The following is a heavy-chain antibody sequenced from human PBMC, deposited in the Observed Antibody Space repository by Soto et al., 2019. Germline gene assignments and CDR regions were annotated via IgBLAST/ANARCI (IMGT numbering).Heavy chain of an antibody. V-gene: IGHV4-59*08. Sequence: PSETLSLTCTVSGDSISTYYWSWVRQPPGKELEWIDYVHSSGTTVYNPSLKSRVTMSVDTSQSQFSLRRTSVTAAYTAVYYWARRGPGGCSRSGRCPPFDYWGQAMLVTVSS. CDR2: VHSSGTT. D-gene: IGHD2-15*01. CDR1: GDSISTYY. CDR3: ARRGPGGCSRSGRCPPFDY. J-gene: IGHJ4*02.